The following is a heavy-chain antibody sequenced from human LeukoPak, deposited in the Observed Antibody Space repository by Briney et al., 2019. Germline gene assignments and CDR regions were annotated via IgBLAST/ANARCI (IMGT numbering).Heavy chain of an antibody. Sequence: PGGPLILSCAASGFTFTTYGMHWVRQAPGKGLEWVAVIWNDGTNTYYADSVKGRFTISRDNSKNMLYLQMNSLRAEDTAVYYCARGLYCTSTSCYCGGGNYYYYMDVWGKGTTVTVSS. CDR1: GFTFTTYG. CDR3: ARGLYCTSTSCYCGGGNYYYYMDV. CDR2: IWNDGTNT. V-gene: IGHV3-33*01. D-gene: IGHD2-2*01. J-gene: IGHJ6*03.